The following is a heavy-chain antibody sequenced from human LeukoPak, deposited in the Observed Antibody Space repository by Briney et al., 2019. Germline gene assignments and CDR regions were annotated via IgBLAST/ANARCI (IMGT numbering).Heavy chain of an antibody. D-gene: IGHD3-22*01. CDR2: IYYSGST. CDR3: ASVSMVRSGYPIFDY. Sequence: SETLSLTCTVSGGSISSSSYYWGWIRQPPGKGLEWIGSIYYSGSTYYNPSLKSRVTISVDTSKNQFSLKLSSVTAADTAVYYCASVSMVRSGYPIFDYWGQGTLVTVSS. J-gene: IGHJ4*02. CDR1: GGSISSSSYY. V-gene: IGHV4-39*07.